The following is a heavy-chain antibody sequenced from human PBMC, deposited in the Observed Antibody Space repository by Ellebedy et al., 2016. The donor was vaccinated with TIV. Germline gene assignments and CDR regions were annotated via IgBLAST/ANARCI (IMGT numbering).Heavy chain of an antibody. D-gene: IGHD4-17*01. Sequence: ASVKVSXKASGYTFTSYGISWVRQAPGQGLEWMGWISAYNGNTNYAQKLQGRVTMTTDTSTSTAYMELRSLRSDDTAVYYCARRDDYGDYLYYFDYWGQGTLVTVSS. CDR3: ARRDDYGDYLYYFDY. CDR1: GYTFTSYG. J-gene: IGHJ4*02. V-gene: IGHV1-18*01. CDR2: ISAYNGNT.